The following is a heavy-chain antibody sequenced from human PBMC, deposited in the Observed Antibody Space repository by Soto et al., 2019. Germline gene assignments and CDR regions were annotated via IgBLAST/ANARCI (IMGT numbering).Heavy chain of an antibody. V-gene: IGHV1-3*01. D-gene: IGHD3-9*01. Sequence: ASVKVSCKASGYTFTSYAMHWVHQAPGQRLEWMGWINAGNGNTKYSQKFQGRVTITRDTSASTAYMELSSLRSEDTAVYYCAEDILTGSRAFDIWGQGTMVTVSS. CDR1: GYTFTSYA. CDR2: INAGNGNT. CDR3: AEDILTGSRAFDI. J-gene: IGHJ3*02.